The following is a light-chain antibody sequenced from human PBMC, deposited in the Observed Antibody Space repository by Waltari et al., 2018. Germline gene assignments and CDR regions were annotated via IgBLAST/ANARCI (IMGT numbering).Light chain of an antibody. CDR1: QRINRF. V-gene: IGKV1-39*01. CDR2: AAS. CDR3: QQTYNMPYT. Sequence: DIQMTQSPSSLSASVGDRVTITCRASQRINRFLNWYQLKAGTAPKPLIYAASSMQSGVPSRFSGSGSGTDFTLTISSLQPEYCATYYCQQTYNMPYTFGQGTKLEIK. J-gene: IGKJ2*01.